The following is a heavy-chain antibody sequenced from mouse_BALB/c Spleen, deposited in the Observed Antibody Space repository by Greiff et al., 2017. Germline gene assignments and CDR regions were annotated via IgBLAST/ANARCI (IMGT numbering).Heavy chain of an antibody. D-gene: IGHD4-1*01. CDR2: IYPGSGST. CDR3: TKLGRVPDY. Sequence: LQQPGSELVRPGASVKLSCKASGYTFTSYWMHWVKQRPGQGLEWIGNIYPGSGSTNYDEKFKSKATLTVDTSSSTAYMQLSSLTSEDSAVYYCTKLGRVPDYGGQGTTLTVSS. J-gene: IGHJ2*01. CDR1: GYTFTSYW. V-gene: IGHV1S22*01.